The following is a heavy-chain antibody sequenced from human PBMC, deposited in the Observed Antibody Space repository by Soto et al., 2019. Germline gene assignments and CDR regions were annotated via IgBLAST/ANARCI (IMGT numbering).Heavy chain of an antibody. CDR2: INPNSGGT. V-gene: IGHV1-2*04. CDR3: ARDPYKGYYYYGMDV. CDR1: GYTFTGYY. D-gene: IGHD1-1*01. J-gene: IGHJ6*02. Sequence: ASVKVSCKASGYTFTGYYMHWVRQAPGQGLEWMGWINPNSGGTNYAQKFQGWVTMTRDTSISTAYRELSRLRSDDTALYYCARDPYKGYYYYGMDVWGQGTTDTVSS.